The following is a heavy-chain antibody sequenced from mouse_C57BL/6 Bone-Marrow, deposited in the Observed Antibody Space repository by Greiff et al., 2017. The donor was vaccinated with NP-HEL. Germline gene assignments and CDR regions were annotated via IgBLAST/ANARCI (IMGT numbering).Heavy chain of an antibody. CDR1: GYSITSGYY. Sequence: VQLQQSGPGLVKPSQSLSLTCSVTGYSITSGYYWNWIRQFPGNKLEWMGYISYDGSNNYNPSLKNRISITRDTSKNQFFLKLNSVTTEDTATYYCARGKRLYYFDYWGQGTTLTVSS. V-gene: IGHV3-6*01. CDR3: ARGKRLYYFDY. CDR2: ISYDGSN. J-gene: IGHJ2*01. D-gene: IGHD1-2*01.